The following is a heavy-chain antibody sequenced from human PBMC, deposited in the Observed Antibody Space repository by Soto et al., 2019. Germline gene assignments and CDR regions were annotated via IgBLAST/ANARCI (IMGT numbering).Heavy chain of an antibody. J-gene: IGHJ3*02. CDR1: GFTVSSTY. CDR2: IYSGGST. V-gene: IGHV3-66*01. Sequence: GGSLRLSCAASGFTVSSTYMSWVRQAPGKGLEWVSLIYSGGSTYYADSAKGRFTISRDNSKNTLYLQMNSLRAEDTAVYYCARVTYYYDSSGSWAYDAFDIWGQGTMVTVSS. D-gene: IGHD3-22*01. CDR3: ARVTYYYDSSGSWAYDAFDI.